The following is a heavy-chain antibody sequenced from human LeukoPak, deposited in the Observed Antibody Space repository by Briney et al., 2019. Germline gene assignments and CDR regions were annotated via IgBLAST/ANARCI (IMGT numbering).Heavy chain of an antibody. D-gene: IGHD5-18*01. V-gene: IGHV1-69*01. CDR1: GVTFSSDA. CDR3: AGWWRQLWLLLAY. J-gene: IGHJ4*02. CDR2: SIPIFVTA. Sequence: PGGASCKASGVTFSSDAISWVRQAPGHGLEGVGGSIPIFVTAYYAQKFQRRVAVTADESTSKAYMELSSLRSEDTAVSYCAGWWRQLWLLLAYWGQGTPVT.